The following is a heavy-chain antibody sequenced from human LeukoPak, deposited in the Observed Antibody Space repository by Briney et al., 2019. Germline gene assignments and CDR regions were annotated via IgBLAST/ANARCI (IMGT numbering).Heavy chain of an antibody. V-gene: IGHV4-61*01. D-gene: IGHD3-10*01. CDR1: GGSLSSGSYY. Sequence: SETLSLTCTVSGGSLSSGSYYWGWLRQPPGRGLEWIGYIYYSGSTNYNPSLKSRVTISVDTSKNQFSLKLSSVTAADTAVYYCARARGSARSWFDPWGQGTLVTVSS. J-gene: IGHJ5*02. CDR2: IYYSGST. CDR3: ARARGSARSWFDP.